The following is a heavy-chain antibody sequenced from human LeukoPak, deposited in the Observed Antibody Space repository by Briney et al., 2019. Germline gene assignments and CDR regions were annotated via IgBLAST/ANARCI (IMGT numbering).Heavy chain of an antibody. CDR2: IYYSGST. V-gene: IGHV4-61*01. CDR3: ATKSYYIDY. J-gene: IGHJ4*02. Sequence: PSETLSLTCTVSGGSVSSGSYYWSWVRQPPGTGLEWIGYIYYSGSTNYNPSLKSRVTISVDTSKNQFSLKLSSVTAADTAVYYCATKSYYIDYWGQGTLVTVSS. CDR1: GGSVSSGSYY.